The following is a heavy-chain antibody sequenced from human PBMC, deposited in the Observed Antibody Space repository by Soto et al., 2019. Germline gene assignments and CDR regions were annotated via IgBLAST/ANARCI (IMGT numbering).Heavy chain of an antibody. CDR2: IKSKTDGGTT. CDR3: TTGILYDFWSGYYFGMDV. CDR1: GFTFSNAW. V-gene: IGHV3-15*01. Sequence: GGSLRLSCAASGFTFSNAWMSWVRQAPGKGLEWVGRIKSKTDGGTTDYAAPVKDRFTISRDDSKNTLYLQMNSLKTEDTAVYYCTTGILYDFWSGYYFGMDVWGQGTTVTVSS. D-gene: IGHD3-3*01. J-gene: IGHJ6*02.